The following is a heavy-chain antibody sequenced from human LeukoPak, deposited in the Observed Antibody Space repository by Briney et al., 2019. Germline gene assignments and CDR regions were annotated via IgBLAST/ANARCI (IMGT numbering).Heavy chain of an antibody. Sequence: GGSLRLSCAASGFTFSDYYMSWIRQAPGKGLEWVSYISSSGSTIYYADSVKGRFTISRDNAKNSLYLQMNSLRAEDTAVYYCARTRAMVTQEDDYWGQGTLVTVSS. J-gene: IGHJ4*02. CDR3: ARTRAMVTQEDDY. CDR1: GFTFSDYY. V-gene: IGHV3-11*01. D-gene: IGHD5-18*01. CDR2: ISSSGSTI.